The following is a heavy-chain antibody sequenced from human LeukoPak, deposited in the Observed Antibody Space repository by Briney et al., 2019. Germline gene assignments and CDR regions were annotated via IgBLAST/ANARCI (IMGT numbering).Heavy chain of an antibody. J-gene: IGHJ5*02. Sequence: SETLSLTCTVSGGSISSYYWSWLRQPPGKGLEWVGYIYYSGSTNYNPSLKSRVTISVDTSKNQFSLKLSSVTAADTAVYYCAREYGKVVVTSSWFDPWGQGTLVTVSS. CDR2: IYYSGST. CDR3: AREYGKVVVTSSWFDP. CDR1: GGSISSYY. V-gene: IGHV4-59*01. D-gene: IGHD3-22*01.